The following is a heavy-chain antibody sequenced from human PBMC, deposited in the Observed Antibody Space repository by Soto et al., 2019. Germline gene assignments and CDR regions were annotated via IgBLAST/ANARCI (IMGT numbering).Heavy chain of an antibody. CDR2: IYYTGRT. Sequence: HVQLQESGPGLVKPSETLSLICTVSGDSISSYYWSWIRQPPGKGLEWIGFIYYTGRTNYNPSLKGRVTIAVDTSKNQLSLKLSSVTAADTAVYYCARRSGAVPGRIDFWGQGTLVTVSS. J-gene: IGHJ4*02. D-gene: IGHD6-19*01. V-gene: IGHV4-59*08. CDR1: GDSISSYY. CDR3: ARRSGAVPGRIDF.